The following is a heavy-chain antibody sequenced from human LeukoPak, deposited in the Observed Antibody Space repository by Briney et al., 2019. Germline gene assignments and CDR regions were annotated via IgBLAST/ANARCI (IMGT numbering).Heavy chain of an antibody. CDR2: ISAYNGNT. V-gene: IGHV1-18*01. Sequence: GASVKVSCKASGYTFTSYGISWVRQAPGQGLEWMGWISAYNGNTNYAQKLQGRVTMTTDTSTSTAYMELRSLRSDDTAVYYCARGHRVGTSYSYYYYYGMDVWGQGTTVTVSS. CDR3: ARGHRVGTSYSYYYYYGMDV. D-gene: IGHD2-2*01. J-gene: IGHJ6*02. CDR1: GYTFTSYG.